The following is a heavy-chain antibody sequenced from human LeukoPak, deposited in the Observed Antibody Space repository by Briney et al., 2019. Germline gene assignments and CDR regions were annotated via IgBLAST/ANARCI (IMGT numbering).Heavy chain of an antibody. V-gene: IGHV4-61*01. CDR2: IYHSGST. Sequence: KPSETLSLTCTVSSGSVSSGSYYWSWIRQPPGKGLEWIGEIYHSGSTNYNPSLKSRVTISVDKSKNQFSLKLSSVTAADTAVYYCARDKIAARRFYYYGMDVWGQGTTVTVSS. CDR1: SGSVSSGSYY. CDR3: ARDKIAARRFYYYGMDV. J-gene: IGHJ6*02. D-gene: IGHD6-6*01.